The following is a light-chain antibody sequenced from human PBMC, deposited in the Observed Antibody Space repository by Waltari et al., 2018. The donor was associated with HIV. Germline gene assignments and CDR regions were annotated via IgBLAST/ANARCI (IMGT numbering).Light chain of an antibody. V-gene: IGLV3-21*01. J-gene: IGLJ3*02. CDR2: DDH. CDR3: QVWHTNDFYRE. Sequence: SYALTQPASVSVAPGETARITCGGDNIRTRTVHWNHQKPGQAHIMVIYDDHDRPSGIPERFSGSSSGNTATLTINRVEVGDEADYYCQVWHTNDFYREFGGGTKL. CDR1: NIRTRT.